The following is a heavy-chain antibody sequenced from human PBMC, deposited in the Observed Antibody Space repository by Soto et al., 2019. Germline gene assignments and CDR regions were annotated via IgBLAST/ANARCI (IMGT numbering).Heavy chain of an antibody. J-gene: IGHJ6*02. D-gene: IGHD3-10*01. CDR2: ISYDGSLK. CDR1: GFTFSSYG. V-gene: IGHV3-30*18. Sequence: PGGSLRLSCAASGFTFSSYGMHWVRQAPGKGLGWVAIISYDGSLKCYADSVKGRFTISRDNSKSALYLQMNSLRPEDTAVYYCAKDFKVSGSYYGSLNYYYGMDVWGQGTTVTVSS. CDR3: AKDFKVSGSYYGSLNYYYGMDV.